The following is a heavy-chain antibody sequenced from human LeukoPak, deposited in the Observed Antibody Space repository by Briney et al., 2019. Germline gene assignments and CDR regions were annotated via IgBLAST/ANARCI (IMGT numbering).Heavy chain of an antibody. V-gene: IGHV3-74*01. CDR3: ARGGGKLK. Sequence: GGSLRLSCTASGLTFSGYWMHWVRQVPVEALVWVSRISSDGSIISYADPVKGRFTISRDNAKNTVSLQMNSLRTEDTAVYFCARGGGKLKWGQGLLATVSS. D-gene: IGHD6-25*01. CDR2: ISSDGSII. J-gene: IGHJ4*02. CDR1: GLTFSGYW.